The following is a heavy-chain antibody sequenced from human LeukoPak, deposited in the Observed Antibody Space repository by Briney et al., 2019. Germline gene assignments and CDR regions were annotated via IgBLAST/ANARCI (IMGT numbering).Heavy chain of an antibody. Sequence: ASVKVSCKASGYTSTGYYMHWVRQAPGQGLEWMGWINPNSGGTNYAQKFQGRVTMTRDTSISTAYMELSRLRSDDTAVYYCAREEVVAATLGCYVYWGQGTLVTVSS. J-gene: IGHJ4*02. CDR2: INPNSGGT. CDR1: GYTSTGYY. V-gene: IGHV1-2*02. D-gene: IGHD2-15*01. CDR3: AREEVVAATLGCYVY.